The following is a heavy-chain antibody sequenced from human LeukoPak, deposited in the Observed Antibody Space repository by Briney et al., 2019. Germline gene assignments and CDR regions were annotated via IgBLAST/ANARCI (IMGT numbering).Heavy chain of an antibody. D-gene: IGHD2-8*01. J-gene: IGHJ4*02. CDR1: GYSFTSYG. CDR2: INTKNGNT. V-gene: IGHV1-18*01. CDR3: ARKACYGVCHYFDL. Sequence: ASVKVSCKASGYSFTSYGISWVRQAPGQGLEWMGWINTKNGNTNYAQEVQGRVTVTTDTSTSTAYMELTTLRSDDTAVYYCARKACYGVCHYFDLWGPGTLVTAPS.